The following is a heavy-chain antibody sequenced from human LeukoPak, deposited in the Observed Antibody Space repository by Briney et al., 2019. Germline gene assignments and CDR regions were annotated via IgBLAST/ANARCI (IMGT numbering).Heavy chain of an antibody. CDR1: DDSISDYY. D-gene: IGHD4-17*01. V-gene: IGHV4-59*12. CDR2: FHNSGTS. Sequence: ASETLSLTCTVSDDSISDYYRGWIRQPPGKGLEWIGYFHNSGTSTYNPSLKSRVTISVDTSKNQFSLKLSSVTAADTAVYYCARENYGDYKYWGQGTLVTVSS. CDR3: ARENYGDYKY. J-gene: IGHJ4*02.